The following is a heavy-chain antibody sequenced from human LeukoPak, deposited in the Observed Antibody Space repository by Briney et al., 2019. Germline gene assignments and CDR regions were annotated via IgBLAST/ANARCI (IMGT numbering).Heavy chain of an antibody. Sequence: GASVKVSCKASGYTFTNYVMHWVRQAPGQRLEWMGWINADNGGTKYSQEFQGSVTITSDTSASTAYMELSSLRSGDMAVYYCAREGGYTYGYVYWGQGTLVTVSS. CDR3: AREGGYTYGYVY. J-gene: IGHJ4*02. V-gene: IGHV1-3*03. CDR1: GYTFTNYV. CDR2: INADNGGT. D-gene: IGHD5-18*01.